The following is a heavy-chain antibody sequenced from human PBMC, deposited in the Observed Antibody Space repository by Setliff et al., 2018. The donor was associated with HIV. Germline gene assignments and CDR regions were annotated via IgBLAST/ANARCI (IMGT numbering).Heavy chain of an antibody. CDR3: SGGHCHTDWYFYMDV. CDR2: LGRSGQT. J-gene: IGHJ6*03. Sequence: GGSLRLSCAASGLVYSRNDMHWVRQLTRKSVDWVSTLGRSGQTSHPTSAKGRLTISRDNARSSFTLQMSSLTAHCAKKGFCSGGHCHTDWYFYMDVWGKGTTVTVSS. D-gene: IGHD2-15*01. V-gene: IGHV3-13*01. CDR1: GLVYSRND.